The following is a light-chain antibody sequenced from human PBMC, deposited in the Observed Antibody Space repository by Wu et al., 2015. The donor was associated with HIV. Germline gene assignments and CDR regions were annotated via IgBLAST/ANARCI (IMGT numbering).Light chain of an antibody. V-gene: IGKV1-8*01. CDR3: QQYYDSSVT. J-gene: IGKJ4*02. Sequence: IRMTQSAPSLSAFTGDRVTITCRASQDIGPYVAWYQQRVGEAPKLLIYSASTLADGVPSRFGGSGSGTEFVLTIDCLQFEDYGLYFCQQYYDSSVTFGGGTRVDI. CDR2: SAS. CDR1: QDIGPY.